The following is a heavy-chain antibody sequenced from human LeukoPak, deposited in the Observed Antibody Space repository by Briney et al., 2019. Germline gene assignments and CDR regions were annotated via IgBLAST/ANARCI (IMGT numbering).Heavy chain of an antibody. V-gene: IGHV3-21*01. Sequence: GGSLRLSCAASGFTFSTFGMNWVRQAPGKGLEWVAYISSNSSYMYYADSLKGRLSISRDNAKNSLYLQMNSLRAEDTAVYYCTSNPTYYYASSGYYSWGSFDIWGQGTVVTVSS. CDR2: ISSNSSYM. D-gene: IGHD3-22*01. CDR1: GFTFSTFG. CDR3: TSNPTYYYASSGYYSWGSFDI. J-gene: IGHJ3*02.